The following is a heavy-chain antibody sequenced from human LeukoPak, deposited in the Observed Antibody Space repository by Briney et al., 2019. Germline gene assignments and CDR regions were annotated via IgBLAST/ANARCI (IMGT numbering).Heavy chain of an antibody. D-gene: IGHD3-3*02. CDR1: GYSITSGYY. CDR2: ISGGGTST. Sequence: ETLSLTCSVSGYSITSGYYWGWIRQPPGQGLEWVSVISGGGTSTYYADSVKGRFTISRDNSKNTLYLQMNSLRAEDTAVYYCAKIRPPAYDIWGQGTMVTVSS. V-gene: IGHV3-23*01. J-gene: IGHJ3*02. CDR3: AKIRPPAYDI.